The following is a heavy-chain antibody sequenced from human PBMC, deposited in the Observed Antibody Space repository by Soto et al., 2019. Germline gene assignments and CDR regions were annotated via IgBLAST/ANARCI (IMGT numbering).Heavy chain of an antibody. J-gene: IGHJ6*02. Sequence: EVQLVESGGGLVQPGGSLKLSCAASGFAFSGSAMHWVRQASGKGLEWVGRIRSKGNSYATTYAASVKGRFTFSRDDSKNTAYLQMNSLKTEDTAVYYCLTYGGYDQYFYGMDVWGQGTTVTVSS. V-gene: IGHV3-73*02. D-gene: IGHD5-12*01. CDR1: GFAFSGSA. CDR3: LTYGGYDQYFYGMDV. CDR2: IRSKGNSYAT.